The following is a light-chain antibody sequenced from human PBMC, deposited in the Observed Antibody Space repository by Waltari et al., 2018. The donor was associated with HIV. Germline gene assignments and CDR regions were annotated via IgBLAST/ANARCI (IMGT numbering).Light chain of an antibody. CDR2: DTG. V-gene: IGLV7-46*01. J-gene: IGLJ2*01. CDR3: LLSYAGARPVV. CDR1: TGAGNSGHP. Sequence: QPALTQEPSLTASQGGTITCTCGTSTGAGNSGHPAYWFQQKTGQAPKTLIYDTGNQPSWTPARFSGSLLGGKAALTLSGAQPEDEANYYCLLSYAGARPVVFGGGTQLTVL.